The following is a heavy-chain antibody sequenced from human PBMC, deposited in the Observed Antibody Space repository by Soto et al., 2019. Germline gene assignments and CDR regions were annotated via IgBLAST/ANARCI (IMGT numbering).Heavy chain of an antibody. J-gene: IGHJ6*02. D-gene: IGHD1-26*01. V-gene: IGHV1-2*02. CDR1: GYSVSDYF. CDR2: INPKTAAT. CDR3: ARIKWGLDYYNGMDV. Sequence: GASVKVSCKASGYSVSDYFIQWVRQAPGQGLEWVAWINPKTAATNYAKKFQGRVSLTWDTSFSTAYMEVTGLRPDDTAVYYCARIKWGLDYYNGMDVWGQGTTVTVSS.